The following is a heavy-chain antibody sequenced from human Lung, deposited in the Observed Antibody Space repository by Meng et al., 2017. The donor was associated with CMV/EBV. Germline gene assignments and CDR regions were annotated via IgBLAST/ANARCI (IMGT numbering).Heavy chain of an antibody. D-gene: IGHD5-12*01. Sequence: SXRLXXAVSGFTFDDYAMHWVRQSPGKGLEWVSCISWNSATIGYAGSVKGRFTISRDNAKNSLYLQMNSLRAADTALYYCAKDLQGGDSGYYFDNWGQGTLVTVSS. J-gene: IGHJ4*02. CDR1: GFTFDDYA. CDR3: AKDLQGGDSGYYFDN. V-gene: IGHV3-9*01. CDR2: ISWNSATI.